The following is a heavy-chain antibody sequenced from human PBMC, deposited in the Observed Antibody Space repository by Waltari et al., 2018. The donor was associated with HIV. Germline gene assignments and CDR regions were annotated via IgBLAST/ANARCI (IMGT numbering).Heavy chain of an antibody. CDR1: GGSISSYY. D-gene: IGHD3-3*01. Sequence: QVQLQESGPGLVKPLETLSRTCTVSGGSISSYYWSWIRQPPGKGLEWIGYMYYSGSPNYNPSLKSRVTISVDTSKNQFSLRLSSVTAADTAVYYCARADFWSGYFDYCGQGTLVTVSS. V-gene: IGHV4-59*01. CDR2: MYYSGSP. CDR3: ARADFWSGYFDY. J-gene: IGHJ4*02.